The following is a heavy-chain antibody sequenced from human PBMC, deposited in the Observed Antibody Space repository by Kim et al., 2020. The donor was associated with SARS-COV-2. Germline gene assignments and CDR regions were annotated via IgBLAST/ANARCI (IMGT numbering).Heavy chain of an antibody. D-gene: IGHD5-18*01. V-gene: IGHV3-43D*03. CDR2: ISWDGGST. Sequence: GGSLRLSCAASGFTFDDYAMHWVRQAPGKGLEWVSLISWDGGSTYYADSVKGRFTISRDNSKNSLYLQMNSLRAEDTALYYCAKGLGWVGYSYGWDYYYGMDVWGRGTTGTVSS. CDR3: AKGLGWVGYSYGWDYYYGMDV. J-gene: IGHJ6*02. CDR1: GFTFDDYA.